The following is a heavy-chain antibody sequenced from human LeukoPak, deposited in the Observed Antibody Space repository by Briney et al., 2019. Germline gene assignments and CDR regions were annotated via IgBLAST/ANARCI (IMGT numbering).Heavy chain of an antibody. CDR1: GESFRGFY. CDR3: ARVSYQEGVDY. Sequence: SETLSLTCAVYGESFRGFYWTWIRQPPGKGLEWIGYIYYSGSTNHNPSLTSRVTISVDTSKNQFSLKLNFVTAADTAVYYCARVSYQEGVDYWGQGTLVTVSS. D-gene: IGHD2-2*01. J-gene: IGHJ4*02. CDR2: IYYSGST. V-gene: IGHV4-59*08.